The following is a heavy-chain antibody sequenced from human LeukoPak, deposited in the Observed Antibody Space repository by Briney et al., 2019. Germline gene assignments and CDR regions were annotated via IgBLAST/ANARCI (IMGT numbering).Heavy chain of an antibody. V-gene: IGHV3-7*01. D-gene: IGHD3-22*01. J-gene: IGHJ4*02. Sequence: PGGSLRLSCAASGLTFSSYWMSWVRQAPGKGLEWVANIKQDGSQKYYVDSVRGRFTISRDNAKNSLYLQMNSLRVEDTAVYYCARNQEIDYYDSSGFYWGVEYWGQGTLVTVSS. CDR2: IKQDGSQK. CDR3: ARNQEIDYYDSSGFYWGVEY. CDR1: GLTFSSYW.